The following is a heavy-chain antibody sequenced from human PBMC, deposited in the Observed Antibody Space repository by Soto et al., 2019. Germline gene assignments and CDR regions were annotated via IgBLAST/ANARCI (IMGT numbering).Heavy chain of an antibody. CDR2: ISSSSSTI. Sequence: GGSLRLSCAASGFTFSSYSMNWVRQAPGKGLEWVSYISSSSSTIYYADSVKGRFTISRDNAKNSLYLQMNSLRAEDTAVYYCAREGVRDYYDSSGYYYGSYFDYWGQGTLVTVSS. CDR3: AREGVRDYYDSSGYYYGSYFDY. D-gene: IGHD3-22*01. J-gene: IGHJ4*02. CDR1: GFTFSSYS. V-gene: IGHV3-48*01.